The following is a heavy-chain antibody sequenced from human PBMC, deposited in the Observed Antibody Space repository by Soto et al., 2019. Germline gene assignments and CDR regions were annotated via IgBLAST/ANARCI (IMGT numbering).Heavy chain of an antibody. D-gene: IGHD6-13*01. CDR2: IYKSTTT. J-gene: IGHJ4*02. V-gene: IGHV4-30-4*02. Sequence: TSETLSLTCSVSGDSISTVDYFWAWIRQPPGQALEYIGYIYKSTTTYYNPSFESRVTISVDTSKTQFSLNLRSVTAADTAVYYCARDLAAVPRAFDYWGRGTLVTVSS. CDR1: GDSISTVDYF. CDR3: ARDLAAVPRAFDY.